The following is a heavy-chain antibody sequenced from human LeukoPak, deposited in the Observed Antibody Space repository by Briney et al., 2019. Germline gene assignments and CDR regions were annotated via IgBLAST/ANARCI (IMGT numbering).Heavy chain of an antibody. CDR1: GYTFTSYY. CDR2: IIPIFGTA. Sequence: ASVKVSCKASGYTFTSYYMHWVRQAPGQGLEWMGGIIPIFGTANYAQKFQGRVTITADESTSTAYMELSSLRSEDTAVYYCAGDGYNSVYWGQGTLVTVSS. CDR3: AGDGYNSVY. J-gene: IGHJ4*02. V-gene: IGHV1-69*13. D-gene: IGHD5-24*01.